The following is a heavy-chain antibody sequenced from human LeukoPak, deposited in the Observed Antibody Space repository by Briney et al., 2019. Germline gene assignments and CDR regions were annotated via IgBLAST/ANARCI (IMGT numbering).Heavy chain of an antibody. CDR2: INPNSGGT. CDR3: AVMYKVAGPFDY. J-gene: IGHJ4*02. CDR1: GYTFTGYY. Sequence: ASVKVSCKASGYTFTGYYMHWVRQAPGQGLEWMGRINPNSGGTIYAQKFQGRVTMTRDTSISTAYMELSRLRSDDTAVYYCAVMYKVAGPFDYWGQGTLVTVSS. D-gene: IGHD6-19*01. V-gene: IGHV1-2*06.